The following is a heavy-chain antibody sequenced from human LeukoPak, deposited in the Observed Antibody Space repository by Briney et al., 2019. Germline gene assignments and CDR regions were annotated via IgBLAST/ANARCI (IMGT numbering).Heavy chain of an antibody. CDR3: ARDLGRYQPLWQFDP. CDR1: GCSISSYY. J-gene: IGHJ5*02. D-gene: IGHD2-2*01. CDR2: IYYSGST. V-gene: IGHV4-59*01. Sequence: PSETLSLTCTVSGCSISSYYWSWIRQPPGKGLEWIGDIYYSGSTNYNPSLKSRVTISVDTSKNQFSLKLSSVTAADTAVYYCARDLGRYQPLWQFDPWGQGTLVTVSS.